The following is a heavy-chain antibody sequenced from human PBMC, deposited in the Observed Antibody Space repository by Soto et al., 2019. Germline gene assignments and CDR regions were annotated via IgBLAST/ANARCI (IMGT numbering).Heavy chain of an antibody. CDR2: VSGDGYAS. Sequence: EVRLLESGGGLVQPGGSLRLSCAGSGFTFSSNAMSWVRQAPGKGLEWVSSVSGDGYASDYADSVKGRFTVSRHNSKNTQYLQMNSLRAEDTAVYYCAKRHYYGSGSFALATWGQGTLVTVSS. J-gene: IGHJ4*03. CDR1: GFTFSSNA. V-gene: IGHV3-23*01. CDR3: AKRHYYGSGSFALAT. D-gene: IGHD3-10*01.